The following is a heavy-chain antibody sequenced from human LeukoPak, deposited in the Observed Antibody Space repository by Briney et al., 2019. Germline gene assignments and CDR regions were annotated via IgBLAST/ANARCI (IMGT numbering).Heavy chain of an antibody. V-gene: IGHV1-69*13. CDR2: IIPIFGTA. J-gene: IGHJ4*02. CDR1: GGTFSSYA. CDR3: AREAAAGTAVDY. Sequence: ASVKVSCKASGGTFSSYAISWVRQAPGQGLEWMGGIIPIFGTANYAQKFQGRVTITADESTSTAYMELSSLRSEDTAVYYCAREAAAGTAVDYWGQGTLVTVSS. D-gene: IGHD6-13*01.